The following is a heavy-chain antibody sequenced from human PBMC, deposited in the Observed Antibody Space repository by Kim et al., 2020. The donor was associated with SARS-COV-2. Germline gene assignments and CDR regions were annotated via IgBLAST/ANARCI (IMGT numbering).Heavy chain of an antibody. V-gene: IGHV3-53*01. CDR3: ARDFAVAGTDY. CDR1: GFTVSSNY. D-gene: IGHD6-19*01. Sequence: GGSLRLSCAASGFTVSSNYMSWVRQAPGKGLEWVSVIYSGGSTYYADSVKGRFTISRDNSKNTLYLQMNSLRAEDTAVYYCARDFAVAGTDYWGQGTLVTVSS. CDR2: IYSGGST. J-gene: IGHJ4*02.